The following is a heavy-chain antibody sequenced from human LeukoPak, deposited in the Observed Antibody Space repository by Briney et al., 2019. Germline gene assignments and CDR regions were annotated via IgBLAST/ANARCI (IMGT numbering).Heavy chain of an antibody. CDR2: INPNSGGT. CDR1: GYTSTGYY. J-gene: IGHJ4*02. V-gene: IGHV1-2*02. CDR3: ARGYSSSWYVFDY. Sequence: ASVKVSCKASGYTSTGYYMHWVRQAPGQGLEWMGWINPNSGGTNYAQKFQGRVTMTRDTSISTAYMELSRLRSDDTAVYYCARGYSSSWYVFDYWGQGTLVTVSS. D-gene: IGHD6-13*01.